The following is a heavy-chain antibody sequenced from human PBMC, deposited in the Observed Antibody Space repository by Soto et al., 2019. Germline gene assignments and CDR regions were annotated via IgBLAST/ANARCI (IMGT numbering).Heavy chain of an antibody. CDR3: AREDTSGRPNHYHYGLDV. V-gene: IGHV3-21*05. CDR2: ISSGGGDIV. D-gene: IGHD3-10*01. Sequence: GGSLRLSCAASGFTFSDYNMTWVRQAPGKGLEWLSHISSGGGDIVHYAESVKGRFTISRDNAKTLVYLQMNSLRDEDTAVYYCAREDTSGRPNHYHYGLDVWGQGTTVTVSS. J-gene: IGHJ6*02. CDR1: GFTFSDYN.